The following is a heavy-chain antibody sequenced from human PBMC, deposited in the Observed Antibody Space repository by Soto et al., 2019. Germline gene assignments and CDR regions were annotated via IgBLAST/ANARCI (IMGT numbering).Heavy chain of an antibody. Sequence: EVQLVESGGAMVQPGRSLRLSCAASGFTFDDYAMHWVRQAPGKGLEWVSGISWNSGSMDYADSVKGRFTISRDNAKKSLYLQMNSLRVEDTALYYCAKTSGSYLGYVDNWGQGTLVTVSS. V-gene: IGHV3-9*01. CDR1: GFTFDDYA. CDR3: AKTSGSYLGYVDN. D-gene: IGHD1-26*01. CDR2: ISWNSGSM. J-gene: IGHJ4*02.